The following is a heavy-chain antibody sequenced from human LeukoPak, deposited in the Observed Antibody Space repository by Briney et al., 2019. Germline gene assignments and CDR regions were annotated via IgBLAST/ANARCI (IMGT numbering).Heavy chain of an antibody. CDR2: INPISGVT. J-gene: IGHJ4*02. CDR1: GYTFTGYY. Sequence: ASVKVSCKASGYTFTGYYMHWVRQAPGQGLEWMGWINPISGVTNYAQKFQDRVTMTRDTSISTHHMELSRLGSDDTALYYCARRNYYNSSGYYPFDYWGQGTLVTVSS. CDR3: ARRNYYNSSGYYPFDY. D-gene: IGHD3-22*01. V-gene: IGHV1-2*02.